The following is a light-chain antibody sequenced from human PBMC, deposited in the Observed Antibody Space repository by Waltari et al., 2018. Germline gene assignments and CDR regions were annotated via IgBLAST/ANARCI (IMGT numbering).Light chain of an antibody. J-gene: IGLJ3*02. CDR3: KTEGDGTWV. Sequence: QQPEKGPRYLMKVYYHGSHSKGDDIPNRFSGTSSGAERYLTISSLHSEDEADYYCKTEGDGTWVFGGGTNLTVL. CDR2: VYYHGSH. V-gene: IGLV4-69*01.